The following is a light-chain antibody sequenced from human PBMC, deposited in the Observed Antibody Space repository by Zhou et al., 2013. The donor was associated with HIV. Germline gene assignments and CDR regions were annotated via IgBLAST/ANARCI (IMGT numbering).Light chain of an antibody. Sequence: DIQMTQSPSSLSASIGDRVTITCRASQGIRHDLGWYQQKPGKAPKRLISGASSLQSGVPSRFGGSGSGTEFTLTISSLQSEDFAIYYCLQHNTYPHTFGQGTKVEIK. CDR1: QGIRHD. CDR2: GAS. CDR3: LQHNTYPHT. J-gene: IGKJ1*01. V-gene: IGKV1-17*01.